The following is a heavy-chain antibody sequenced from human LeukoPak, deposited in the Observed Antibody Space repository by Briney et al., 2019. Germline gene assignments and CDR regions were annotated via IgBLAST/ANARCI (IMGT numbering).Heavy chain of an antibody. V-gene: IGHV3-21*01. D-gene: IGHD3-22*01. CDR2: ISSSSSYI. CDR1: GFTFSSYS. CDR3: ARVGYYYDSTGYYEGDYFYMDV. J-gene: IGHJ6*03. Sequence: SGGSLRLSCAASGFTFSSYSMNWVRQAPGKGLEWVSSISSSSSYIYYADSVKGRFTISRDNAKNSLYLQMSSLRAEDTAVYYCARVGYYYDSTGYYEGDYFYMDVWGKGTTVTVSS.